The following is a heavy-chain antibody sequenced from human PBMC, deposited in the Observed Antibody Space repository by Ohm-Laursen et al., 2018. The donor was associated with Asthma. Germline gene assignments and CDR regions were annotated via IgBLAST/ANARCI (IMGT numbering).Heavy chain of an antibody. CDR3: ARGHGGIQRWLSYQNDK. J-gene: IGHJ4*02. CDR2: MSYDGSNK. V-gene: IGHV3-30-3*01. CDR1: GFNFNSSA. Sequence: SLRLSCAASGFNFNSSAMHWVRQAPGKGLEWVAVMSYDGSNKYHADSVKGRFTISRDNSRNTLFLQMNTLRPEDTAVCFCARGHGGIQRWLSYQNDKWGQGTLVTVSS. D-gene: IGHD5-18*01.